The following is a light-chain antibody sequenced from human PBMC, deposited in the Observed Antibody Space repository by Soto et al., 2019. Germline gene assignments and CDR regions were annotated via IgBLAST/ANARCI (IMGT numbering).Light chain of an antibody. CDR2: SVS. CDR3: QQGYASSST. V-gene: IGKV1-39*01. CDR1: QSIGKH. Sequence: DIQMTQSPSSLSASVGDRVTITCRASQSIGKHLNWYQQKPGKAPKFLIYSVSSLQSGVPSRFSGSGSGTDFTLPINSLQPEDFATYYCQQGYASSSTFGQVTRLQIK. J-gene: IGKJ5*01.